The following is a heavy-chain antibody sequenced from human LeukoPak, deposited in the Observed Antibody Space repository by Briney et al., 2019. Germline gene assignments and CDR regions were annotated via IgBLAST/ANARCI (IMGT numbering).Heavy chain of an antibody. D-gene: IGHD5-24*01. V-gene: IGHV3-48*02. J-gene: IGHJ4*02. CDR1: GFTFSSYS. CDR2: ISSSSSTI. CDR3: AQEQDDYFDY. Sequence: GGSLRLSCAASGFTFSSYSMNWVRQAPGKGLEWVSYISSSSSTIYYADSVKVRFTISRDNAKNSLYLQMNSLRDEDTAVYCCAQEQDDYFDYWGQGTLVTVSS.